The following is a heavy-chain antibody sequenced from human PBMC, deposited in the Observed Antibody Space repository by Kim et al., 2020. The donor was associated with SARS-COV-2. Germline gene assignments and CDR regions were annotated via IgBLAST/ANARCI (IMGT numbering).Heavy chain of an antibody. CDR2: INHSGST. D-gene: IGHD6-19*01. V-gene: IGHV4-34*01. CDR3: DCGGHGCSWYGAKAFFDY. Sequence: SETLSLTCAVYGGSFSGYYWSWICQRQGPGQEWNGEINHSGSTNYNSSLKSRVTISVATYTNHFSLTLSPVTAAATDASFCDCGGHGCSWYGAKAFFDY. CDR1: GGSFSGYY. J-gene: IGHJ4*01.